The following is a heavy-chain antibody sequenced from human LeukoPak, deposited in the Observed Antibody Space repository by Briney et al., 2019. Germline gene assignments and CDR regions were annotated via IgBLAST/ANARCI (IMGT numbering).Heavy chain of an antibody. CDR2: IYYSGST. D-gene: IGHD3-10*01. Sequence: PSETLSLTCTVSGDSISRSIYYWVWIRQPPGKELEWIGSIYYSGSTFFNPSLESRATISVDTSKNQFPLRLTSVTAADAAVYSCATVRFGHGVYWGQGTLVTVSS. CDR1: GDSISRSIYY. J-gene: IGHJ4*02. CDR3: ATVRFGHGVY. V-gene: IGHV4-39*01.